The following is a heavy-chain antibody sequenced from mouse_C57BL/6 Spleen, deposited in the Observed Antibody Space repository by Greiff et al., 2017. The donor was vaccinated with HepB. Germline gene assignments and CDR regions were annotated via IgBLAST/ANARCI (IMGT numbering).Heavy chain of an antibody. CDR3: ARWSNYAMDY. Sequence: QVQLQQPGAELVKPGASVKLSCKASGYTFTSYWMQWVKQRPGQGLEWIGEIDPSDRYTNYNQKFKGKATLTVDTSSSTAYMQLSSLTSEDSAVYYCARWSNYAMDYWGQGTSVTVSS. CDR2: IDPSDRYT. J-gene: IGHJ4*01. V-gene: IGHV1-50*01. CDR1: GYTFTSYW. D-gene: IGHD5-1*01.